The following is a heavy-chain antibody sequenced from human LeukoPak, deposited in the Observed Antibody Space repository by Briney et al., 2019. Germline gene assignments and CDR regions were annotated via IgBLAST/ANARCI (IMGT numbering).Heavy chain of an antibody. CDR3: AGGHRLYQLVRFGEYWFDP. CDR1: GYTFTSYD. D-gene: IGHD6-13*01. Sequence: ASVKVSCKASGYTFTSYDINWVRQATGQGLEWMGWMNPNSGNTGYAQKFQGRVTMTRNTSISTAYMELSSLRSEDTAVYYCAGGHRLYQLVRFGEYWFDPWGQGALVTVSS. V-gene: IGHV1-8*01. CDR2: MNPNSGNT. J-gene: IGHJ5*02.